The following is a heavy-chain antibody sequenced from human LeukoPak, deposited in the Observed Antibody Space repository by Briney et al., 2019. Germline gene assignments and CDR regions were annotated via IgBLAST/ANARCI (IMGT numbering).Heavy chain of an antibody. CDR1: GFTFNTRW. J-gene: IGHJ4*02. D-gene: IGHD3-16*01. V-gene: IGHV3-74*01. CDR3: ESDTFDGDDF. Sequence: GGSLSLSCAASGFTFNTRWMHWVRQAPGKGLLWVSRINSDGSYTSYADSVKGRFTISRDNAKNTLYLQMNSLRAEDTAVYYCESDTFDGDDFWRQGTLVTVSS. CDR2: INSDGSYT.